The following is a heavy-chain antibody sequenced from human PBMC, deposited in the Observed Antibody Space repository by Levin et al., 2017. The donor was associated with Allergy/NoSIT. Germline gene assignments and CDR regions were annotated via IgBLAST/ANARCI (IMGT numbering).Heavy chain of an antibody. V-gene: IGHV4-39*01. CDR2: IYYSGST. Sequence: PSETLSLTCTVSGGSISSSSYYWGWIRQPPGRGLEWIGSIYYSGSTYYNPSLKSRVTISVDTSKNQFSLKLSSVTAADTAVYYCARWLLWFREFRADGGFDYWGQGTLVTVSS. CDR1: GGSISSSSYY. CDR3: ARWLLWFREFRADGGFDY. J-gene: IGHJ4*02. D-gene: IGHD3-10*01.